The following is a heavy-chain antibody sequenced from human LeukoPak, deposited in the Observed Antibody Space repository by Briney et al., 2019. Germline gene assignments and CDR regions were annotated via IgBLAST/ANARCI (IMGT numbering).Heavy chain of an antibody. CDR2: IYTSGST. CDR1: GGSISSYY. D-gene: IGHD3-3*01. J-gene: IGHJ5*02. V-gene: IGHV4-4*07. CDR3: ARETPITIFGVVIIGGYDNWFDP. Sequence: SETLSLTCTVSGGSISSYYWSWLRQPAGKGLEWIGRIYTSGSTNYNPSLKSRVTMSVDTSKNQFSLKLSTMTAADTAVYYCARETPITIFGVVIIGGYDNWFDPWGQGTLVTVSS.